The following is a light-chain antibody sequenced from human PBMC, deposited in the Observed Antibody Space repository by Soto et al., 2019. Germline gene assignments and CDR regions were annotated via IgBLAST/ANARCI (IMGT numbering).Light chain of an antibody. CDR3: LQDINYPWT. CDR2: GAS. Sequence: ASQTPQCPSCFSASVEESITIPCRASQSISSHLNWYQQKPGKPPKVLIYGASNLQSGVPPRFSGSGSGTDFTLAISSLQPEDSATYYCLQDINYPWTFGQGTKVDIK. J-gene: IGKJ1*01. CDR1: QSISSH. V-gene: IGKV1-6*01.